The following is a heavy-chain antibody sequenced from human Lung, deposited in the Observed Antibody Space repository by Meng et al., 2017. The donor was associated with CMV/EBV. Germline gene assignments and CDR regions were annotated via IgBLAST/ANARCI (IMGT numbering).Heavy chain of an antibody. CDR1: GFTFSSYA. D-gene: IGHD2-2*01. V-gene: IGHV3-23*03. J-gene: IGHJ4*02. CDR3: AKVRGYCSSTSCSPLHY. Sequence: GEXXTISCAASGFTFSSYAMSWVRQAPGKGLEWVSVIYSGGSSTYYADSVKGRFTISRDNSKNTLYLQMNSLRAEDTAVYYCAKVRGYCSSTSCSPLHYWRQGXLVTVSS. CDR2: IYSGGSST.